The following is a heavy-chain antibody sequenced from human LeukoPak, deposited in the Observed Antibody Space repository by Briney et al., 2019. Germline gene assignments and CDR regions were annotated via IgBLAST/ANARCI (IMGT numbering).Heavy chain of an antibody. D-gene: IGHD5-18*01. J-gene: IGHJ6*02. CDR2: IRSKAYGGTT. V-gene: IGHV3-49*04. Sequence: GGSLRLSCAASGFTFSSFAMTWVRQAPGKGLEWVGFIRSKAYGGTTEYAASVKGRFTISRDDSKSIAYLQMNSLKTEDTAVYYCTRAPQGGYSYGFGYYYYGMDVGGQGTTVTVSS. CDR1: GFTFSSFA. CDR3: TRAPQGGYSYGFGYYYYGMDV.